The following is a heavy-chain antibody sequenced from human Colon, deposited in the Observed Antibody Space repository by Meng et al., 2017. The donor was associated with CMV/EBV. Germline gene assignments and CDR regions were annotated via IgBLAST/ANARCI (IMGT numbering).Heavy chain of an antibody. CDR3: ASTGPLYGLYFCY. Sequence: GESLKISCAASGFTFSDYDMNWVRQVPGKGLEWVSHINRGGTTIYYADSVKGRFTIFRDNAKNSVYLQMNSLRAEDTAVYYCASTGPLYGLYFCYWGQGTLVTVSS. CDR1: GFTFSDYD. V-gene: IGHV3-48*04. J-gene: IGHJ4*02. D-gene: IGHD2-8*01. CDR2: INRGGTTI.